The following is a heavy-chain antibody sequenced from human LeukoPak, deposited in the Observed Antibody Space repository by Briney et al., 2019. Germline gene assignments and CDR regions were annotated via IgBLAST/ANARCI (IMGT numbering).Heavy chain of an antibody. CDR1: GGSISSSSYY. D-gene: IGHD2/OR15-2a*01. CDR3: ARGQKNTPFDY. J-gene: IGHJ4*02. Sequence: PSETLSITCTVSGGSISSSSYYWGWIRQPPGKGLEWIGNIYYSESTYYNPSLKSRVTISVDTSKNQFSLKLSSVTAADTAVYYCARGQKNTPFDYWGQGTLVTVSS. CDR2: IYYSEST. V-gene: IGHV4-39*07.